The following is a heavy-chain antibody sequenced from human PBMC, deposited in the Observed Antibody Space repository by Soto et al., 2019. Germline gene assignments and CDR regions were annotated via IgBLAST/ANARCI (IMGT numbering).Heavy chain of an antibody. J-gene: IGHJ5*02. V-gene: IGHV4-59*01. CDR1: DGSISSYY. CDR3: ARVKSWGSSYWFDP. Sequence: TSETLSLTCTVSDGSISSYYWSWIRQPPGKGLEWIGYIYYSGSTNYNPSLKSRVTISVDTSKNQFSLKLSSVTAADTAVYYCARVKSWGSSYWFDPWGQGTLVTVSP. D-gene: IGHD6-6*01. CDR2: IYYSGST.